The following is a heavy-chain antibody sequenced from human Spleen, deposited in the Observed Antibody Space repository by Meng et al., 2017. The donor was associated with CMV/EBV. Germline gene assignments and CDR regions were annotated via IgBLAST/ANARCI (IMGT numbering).Heavy chain of an antibody. CDR2: IKQDGSEK. CDR1: YW. D-gene: IGHD3-22*01. V-gene: IGHV3-7*01. J-gene: IGHJ4*02. Sequence: YWMSWVRQAPGKVLEWVANIKQDGSEKYYVDSVKGRFTISRDNAKNSLYLQMNSLRAEDTAVYYCASLHYYYDSSGYYYNPHTSYFDYWGQGTLVTVSS. CDR3: ASLHYYYDSSGYYYNPHTSYFDY.